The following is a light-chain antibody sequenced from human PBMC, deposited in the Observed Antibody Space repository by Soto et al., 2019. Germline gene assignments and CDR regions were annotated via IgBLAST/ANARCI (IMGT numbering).Light chain of an antibody. CDR2: GTS. V-gene: IGKV3-20*01. Sequence: IVLTQSPATLSLSPGERATLSCRASQSVSGTYLGWYQQQPGQPPRLLMSGTSNRATGTPDRFSGSGSGTDFTLTISRLEPEDFAVYYCQQYGSAITFGQGTRLEIK. CDR1: QSVSGTY. CDR3: QQYGSAIT. J-gene: IGKJ5*01.